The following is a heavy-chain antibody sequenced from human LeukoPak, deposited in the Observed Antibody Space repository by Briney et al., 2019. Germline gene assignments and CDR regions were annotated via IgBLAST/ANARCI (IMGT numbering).Heavy chain of an antibody. D-gene: IGHD3-3*01. CDR2: IKAGNGNT. CDR3: ARGGVLRFLEWPLTSYYFDY. CDR1: GYTFTSYA. J-gene: IGHJ4*02. V-gene: IGHV1-3*03. Sequence: ASVKVSCKASGYTFTSYAMHWVRQAPGQRLEWMGWIKAGNGNTKYSQEFQGRVTITRDTSASTAYMELSSLRSEDMAVYYCARGGVLRFLEWPLTSYYFDYWGQGTLVTVSS.